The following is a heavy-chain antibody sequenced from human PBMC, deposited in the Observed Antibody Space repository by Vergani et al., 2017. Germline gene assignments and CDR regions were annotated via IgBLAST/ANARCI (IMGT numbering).Heavy chain of an antibody. J-gene: IGHJ4*02. Sequence: VLLQEPCPGLVRPSETLSLKCSVFGASIDSFYWRRIRQSPGKGLEWIGYVFRNGNVNYNPSFNFRVAIDTSNNELSLRVTSVTAVDTAVYYCATGAGPFDIWGQGTFVTVSS. D-gene: IGHD7-27*01. CDR2: VFRNGNV. CDR3: ATGAGPFDI. V-gene: IGHV4-4*08. CDR1: GASIDSFY.